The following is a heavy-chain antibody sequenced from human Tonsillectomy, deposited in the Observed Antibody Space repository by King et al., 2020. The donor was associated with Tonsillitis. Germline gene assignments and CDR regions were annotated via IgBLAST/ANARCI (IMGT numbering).Heavy chain of an antibody. J-gene: IGHJ3*02. D-gene: IGHD3-16*01. Sequence: VQLVESGGGLVKPGGSLRLSCSASGLSFSTHNINWVRQAPGKGLEWVSCISSSITLIFYADSVRGRFTISRDNAKKSLYLQMNSLRPEDTAVYYCARGGGGASKDAFDIWGQGTIVTVSS. CDR2: ISSSITLI. V-gene: IGHV3-21*01. CDR3: ARGGGGASKDAFDI. CDR1: GLSFSTHN.